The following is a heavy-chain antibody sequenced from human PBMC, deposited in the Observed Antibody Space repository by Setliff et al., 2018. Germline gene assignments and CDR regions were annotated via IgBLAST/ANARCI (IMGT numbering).Heavy chain of an antibody. J-gene: IGHJ4*02. CDR2: IYYTGST. CDR1: GGSISSSSHY. V-gene: IGHV4-39*07. Sequence: SETLSLTCTVSGGSISSSSHYWGWIHQPPGKGLEWIGSIYYTGSTYYNPSLKSRVTMSADTSKRQFSLKLGSATAADTAVYYCARDMGQPYYFESWGLGTLVTVSS. D-gene: IGHD1-1*01. CDR3: ARDMGQPYYFES.